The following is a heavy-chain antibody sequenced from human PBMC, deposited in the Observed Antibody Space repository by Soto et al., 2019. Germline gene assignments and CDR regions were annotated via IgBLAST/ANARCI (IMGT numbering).Heavy chain of an antibody. CDR1: GFTFSSYG. V-gene: IGHV3-30*18. Sequence: GGSLRLSCAASGFTFSSYGMHWVRQAPGKGLEWVAVISYDGSNKYYADSVKGRFTISRDNSKNTLYLQMNSLRAEDTAVYYCAKDYGSGSFGYFQHWGQGTLVTVSS. CDR3: AKDYGSGSFGYFQH. J-gene: IGHJ1*01. D-gene: IGHD1-26*01. CDR2: ISYDGSNK.